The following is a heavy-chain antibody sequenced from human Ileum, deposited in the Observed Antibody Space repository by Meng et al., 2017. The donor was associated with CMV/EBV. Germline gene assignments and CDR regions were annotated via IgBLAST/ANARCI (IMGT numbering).Heavy chain of an antibody. Sequence: QVQLPESVPVLVHPSQPLPLTCTVSSVSVSSGDYYWSWIRQPAGKELEWIGRISTSGNTMYKTSLKSRVTISIDTSKNQFSLSLSSVTAADTAVYYCARLANRVLFDYWGQGTLVTVSS. CDR3: ARLANRVLFDY. V-gene: IGHV4-61*02. D-gene: IGHD1-14*01. CDR1: SVSVSSGDYY. CDR2: ISTSGNT. J-gene: IGHJ4*02.